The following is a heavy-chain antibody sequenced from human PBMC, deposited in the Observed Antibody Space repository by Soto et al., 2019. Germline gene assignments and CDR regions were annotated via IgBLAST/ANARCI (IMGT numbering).Heavy chain of an antibody. CDR1: GYTFTSYA. J-gene: IGHJ3*02. Sequence: ASVKVSCKASGYTFTSYAMHWVRQAPGQRLEWMGWINAGNGSTKYSQKFQGRVTITRDTSASTAYMELSSLRSEDTAVHYCARGAVGDAFDIWGQGTMVTVSS. V-gene: IGHV1-3*01. CDR2: INAGNGST. D-gene: IGHD1-26*01. CDR3: ARGAVGDAFDI.